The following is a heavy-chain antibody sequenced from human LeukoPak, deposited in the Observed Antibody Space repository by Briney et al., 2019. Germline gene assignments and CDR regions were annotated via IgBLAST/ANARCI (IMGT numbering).Heavy chain of an antibody. V-gene: IGHV3-30*18. CDR1: GFTFSSYG. CDR2: ISYDGSNK. J-gene: IGHJ4*02. CDR3: AKAMYADYDSSDL. Sequence: PGRSLRLSCAASGFTFSSYGMHWVRQAPGKGLEWVAVISYDGSNKYYADSVKGRFTISRDNSKNTLHLQMNSLRGEDTAVYYCAKAMYADYDSSDLWGQGTLVTVSS. D-gene: IGHD3-22*01.